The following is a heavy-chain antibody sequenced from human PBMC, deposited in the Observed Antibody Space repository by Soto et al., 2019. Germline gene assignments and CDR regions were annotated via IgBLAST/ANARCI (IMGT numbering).Heavy chain of an antibody. CDR1: GGSFSGYY. CDR2: INHSGST. Sequence: KQSQTLSLTCAVYGGSFSGYYWSWIRQPPGKGLEWIGEINHSGSTNYNPSLKSRVTISVDTSKNQFSLKLSSVTAADTAVYYCAREPIAARPGYYFDYWGQGTLVTVSS. J-gene: IGHJ4*02. V-gene: IGHV4-34*01. D-gene: IGHD6-6*01. CDR3: AREPIAARPGYYFDY.